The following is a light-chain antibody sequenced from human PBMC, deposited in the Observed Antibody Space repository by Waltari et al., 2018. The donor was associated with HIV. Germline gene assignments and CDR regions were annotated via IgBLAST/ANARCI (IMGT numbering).Light chain of an antibody. J-gene: IGLJ1*01. CDR1: RRDVGGSSI. CDR2: EDT. V-gene: IGLV2-23*01. CDR3: CSYGGFTTYV. Sequence: QSALTPPAPVSGSPGHTITASCILTRRDVGGSSIISWYQHHPGKAPQLLIFEDTERTSGVSNRFSASKSGTTASLTISGLLAEDAADYYCCSYGGFTTYVFGSGTKVTVL.